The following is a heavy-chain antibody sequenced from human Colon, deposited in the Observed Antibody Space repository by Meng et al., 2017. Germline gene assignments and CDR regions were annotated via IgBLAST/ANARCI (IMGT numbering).Heavy chain of an antibody. V-gene: IGHV4-59*01. J-gene: IGHJ5*02. CDR3: ARGYWFDP. CDR1: GGSFDSYH. Sequence: QVQLQESGPGLVKSYETLSLTCTVSGGSFDSYHWNWIRQPPGEAPEWIGNIDYTGSTNYNPSFKSRVTISVDTSKSQFSLRMTSMTAADTAVYYCARGYWFDPWGQGTRV. CDR2: IDYTGST.